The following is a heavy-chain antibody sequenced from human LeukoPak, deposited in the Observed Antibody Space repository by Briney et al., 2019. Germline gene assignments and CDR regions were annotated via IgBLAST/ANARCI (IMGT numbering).Heavy chain of an antibody. CDR3: ASGAEYCGGDCYDKYYFDY. J-gene: IGHJ4*02. Sequence: ASVKVSCKVSGYTLTELSMHWVRQAPGKGLEWMGGFDPEDGETIYAQKFQGRVTMTRDTSISTAYMELSRLRSDDTAVYFCASGAEYCGGDCYDKYYFDYWGQGTLVTVSS. CDR1: GYTLTELS. D-gene: IGHD2-21*02. V-gene: IGHV1-24*01. CDR2: FDPEDGET.